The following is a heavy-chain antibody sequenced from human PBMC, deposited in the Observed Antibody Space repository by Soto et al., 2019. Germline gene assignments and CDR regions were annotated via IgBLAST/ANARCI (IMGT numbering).Heavy chain of an antibody. Sequence: QEQLVQSGAEVKKPGSSVKVSCKASGVLFSSYHISWVRQVPGQGLEWMGGIISVCHTAYYTQRFRGKVTITADESTNTAYMELSSLRSEDTAIYDCARGGSGYTWFNEFWGQGALVSVSS. CDR3: ARGGSGYTWFNEF. V-gene: IGHV1-69*01. CDR1: GVLFSSYH. CDR2: IISVCHTA. D-gene: IGHD3-22*01. J-gene: IGHJ4*02.